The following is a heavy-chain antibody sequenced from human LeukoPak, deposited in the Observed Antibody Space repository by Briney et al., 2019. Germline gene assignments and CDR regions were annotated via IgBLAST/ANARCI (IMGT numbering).Heavy chain of an antibody. D-gene: IGHD6-25*01. J-gene: IGHJ4*02. CDR2: ISAYNGNT. CDR3: ARGVSGTYYFFDY. Sequence: ASVRVSCKASGYTLTSYGISCVRQAPAGGVEWMGWISAYNGNTNYAQKLQGRVTMTTDTSTSTAYMELRSLRSDDTAVYYCARGVSGTYYFFDYWGQGTLVTVSS. V-gene: IGHV1-18*01. CDR1: GYTLTSYG.